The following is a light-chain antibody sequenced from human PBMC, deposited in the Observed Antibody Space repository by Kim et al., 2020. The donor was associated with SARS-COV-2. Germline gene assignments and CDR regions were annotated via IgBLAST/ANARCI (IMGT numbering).Light chain of an antibody. CDR1: QSVNTF. J-gene: IGKJ4*01. CDR2: DAS. CDR3: HHRSDWPLT. V-gene: IGKV3-11*01. Sequence: EIVLTRSPATLSLSPGERATLSCRASQSVNTFLAWYQQKPGQAPKLLIYDASNRATGIPGRFSGSGSGTDFTLTISSLEPEDFAVYYCHHRSDWPLTFGGGTKVDIK.